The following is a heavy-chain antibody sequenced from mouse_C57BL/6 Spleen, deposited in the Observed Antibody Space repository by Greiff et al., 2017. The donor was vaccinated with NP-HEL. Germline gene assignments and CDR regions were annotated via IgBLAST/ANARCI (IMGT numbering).Heavy chain of an antibody. CDR3: AREITTGEEDY. Sequence: QVQLQQPGAELVMPGASVKLSCKASGYTFTSYWMHWVKQRPGQGLEWIGEIDPSDSYTNYNQKFKGKSTLTVDKSSSTAYMQLSSLTSEDSAVYYCAREITTGEEDYWGQGTTLTVSS. J-gene: IGHJ2*01. CDR2: IDPSDSYT. D-gene: IGHD1-1*01. CDR1: GYTFTSYW. V-gene: IGHV1-69*01.